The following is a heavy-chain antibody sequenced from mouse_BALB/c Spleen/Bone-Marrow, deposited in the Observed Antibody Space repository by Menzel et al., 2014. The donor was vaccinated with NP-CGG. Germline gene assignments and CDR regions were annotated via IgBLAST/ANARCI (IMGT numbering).Heavy chain of an antibody. J-gene: IGHJ1*01. CDR1: GFNIKDYY. CDR3: NRYDWYFDV. Sequence: QGEETGAELVRSGASVKLSCTASGFNIKDYYMHWVKQRPEQGLEWIGWIDPENGDTEYAPKFQGKATMTADTSSNTAYLQLSSLTSEDTAVYYCNRYDWYFDVWGPGTPGTVPS. D-gene: IGHD2-14*01. V-gene: IGHV14-4*02. CDR2: IDPENGDT.